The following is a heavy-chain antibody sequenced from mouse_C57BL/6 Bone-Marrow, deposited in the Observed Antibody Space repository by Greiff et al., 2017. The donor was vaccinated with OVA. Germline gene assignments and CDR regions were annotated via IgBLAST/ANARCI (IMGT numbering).Heavy chain of an antibody. CDR1: GFTFSDYY. CDR2: INYDGSST. CDR3: ARDKDYYGGGYFDV. Sequence: EVKLMESEGGLVQPGSSMKLSCTASGFTFSDYYMAWVRQVPEKGLEWVANINYDGSSTYYLDSLKSRFIISRDNAKNILYLQMSSLKSEDTATYYCARDKDYYGGGYFDVWGTGTTVTVSS. V-gene: IGHV5-16*01. J-gene: IGHJ1*03. D-gene: IGHD1-2*01.